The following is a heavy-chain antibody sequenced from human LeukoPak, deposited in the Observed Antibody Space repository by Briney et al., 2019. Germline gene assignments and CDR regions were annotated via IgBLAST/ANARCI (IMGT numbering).Heavy chain of an antibody. V-gene: IGHV4-59*01. D-gene: IGHD3-10*01. CDR1: GDSISSYY. Sequence: SETLSLSCTVSGDSISSYYWNWVRQPPGKGLEWIGYIYYSGSTNCNPSLKSRVTISIDTSKNQFSLKLRSVTAADTAVYYCAREVPIVRGLRWDYWGQGTLVTVSS. J-gene: IGHJ4*02. CDR2: IYYSGST. CDR3: AREVPIVRGLRWDY.